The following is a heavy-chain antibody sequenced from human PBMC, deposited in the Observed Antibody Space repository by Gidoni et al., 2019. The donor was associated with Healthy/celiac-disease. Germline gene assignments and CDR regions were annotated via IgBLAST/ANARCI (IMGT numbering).Heavy chain of an antibody. J-gene: IGHJ6*02. D-gene: IGHD6-6*01. Sequence: EVQLVESGGGLVQPGGSLRLSCAASGFTFSSYWMSWVRQAPGKGLDWVAKIKQDGSEKYYVDSVKGRFTISRDNAKNSLYLQMNRLRAEDTAVYYCARDGLRSIAARNYGMDVWGQGTTVTVSS. CDR1: GFTFSSYW. CDR2: IKQDGSEK. V-gene: IGHV3-7*05. CDR3: ARDGLRSIAARNYGMDV.